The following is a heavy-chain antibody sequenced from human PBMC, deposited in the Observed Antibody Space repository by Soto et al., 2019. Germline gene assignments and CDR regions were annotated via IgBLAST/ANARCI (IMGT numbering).Heavy chain of an antibody. CDR3: AGSGATGRIGGGFFAN. V-gene: IGHV3-30-3*01. Sequence: QVQLVESGGGVVQPGRSLRLSCAAFGFTFSSSAMHWVRQAPGKGLEWVAVISNTGGNKYYADSAKGRFTISRDNSKNTLYLQVNSLGVENRAGFYWAGSGATGRIGGGFFANWGQGPRVPVS. J-gene: IGHJ4*02. CDR2: ISNTGGNK. D-gene: IGHD1-26*01. CDR1: GFTFSSSA.